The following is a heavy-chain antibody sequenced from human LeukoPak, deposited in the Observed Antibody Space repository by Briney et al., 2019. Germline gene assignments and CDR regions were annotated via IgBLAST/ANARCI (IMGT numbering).Heavy chain of an antibody. CDR2: IYSGGST. CDR3: AREPLGRWAGGAFDI. CDR1: GFTVSSNY. J-gene: IGHJ3*02. Sequence: PGGSLRLSCAASGFTVSSNYMSWVRQAPGKGLEWVSVIYSGGSTYYADSVKGRFTISRDNSKNTLYLQMNSLRAEDTAVYYCAREPLGRWAGGAFDIWGQGTMVTVSS. V-gene: IGHV3-53*01. D-gene: IGHD6-13*01.